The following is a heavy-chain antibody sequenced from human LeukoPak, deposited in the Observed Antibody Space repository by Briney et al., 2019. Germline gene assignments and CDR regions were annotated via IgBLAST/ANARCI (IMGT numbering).Heavy chain of an antibody. V-gene: IGHV4-61*02. CDR3: AREDVMVRVEDYFDY. D-gene: IGHD3-10*01. CDR1: GGSISSGSYY. J-gene: IGHJ4*02. Sequence: SETLSLTCTVSGGSISSGSYYWSWIRQPAGKGLEWIGRIYTSGSTNYNPSLKSRVTISVDTSKNQFSLKLSSVTAADTAVYYCAREDVMVRVEDYFDYWGQGTLVTVSS. CDR2: IYTSGST.